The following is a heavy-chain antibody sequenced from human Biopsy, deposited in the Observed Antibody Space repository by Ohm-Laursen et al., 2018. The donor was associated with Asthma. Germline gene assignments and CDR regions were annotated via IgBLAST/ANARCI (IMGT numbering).Heavy chain of an antibody. Sequence: TLSLTWPVSYGSITSGGYYWTWIRQHPGKGLEWIGFIYYSGSTYYNPSLKSRVSISIDTSKNQFSLKLSSVTAADTAVYYCARAQDYYDSRGYYRSFDYWGQGTLVTVSS. CDR2: IYYSGST. CDR1: YGSITSGGYY. D-gene: IGHD3-22*01. V-gene: IGHV4-31*02. J-gene: IGHJ4*02. CDR3: ARAQDYYDSRGYYRSFDY.